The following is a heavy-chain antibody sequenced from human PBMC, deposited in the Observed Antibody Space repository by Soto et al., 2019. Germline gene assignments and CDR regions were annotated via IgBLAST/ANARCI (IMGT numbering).Heavy chain of an antibody. D-gene: IGHD3-16*01. CDR2: MNPGSGGT. Sequence: ASVKVSCKASGYSFTNNDVSWVRQATGQGLEWMGWMNPGSGGTGYAQKFQGRVTMTRDISIATAYMELSSLRSDDTAIYYCARMATFGSLNWFDPWGQGTLVTVSS. CDR1: GYSFTNND. V-gene: IGHV1-8*01. J-gene: IGHJ5*02. CDR3: ARMATFGSLNWFDP.